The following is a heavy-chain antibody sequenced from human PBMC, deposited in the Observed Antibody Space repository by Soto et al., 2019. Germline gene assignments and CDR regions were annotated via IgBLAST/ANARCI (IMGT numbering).Heavy chain of an antibody. CDR1: GFSFSSYA. J-gene: IGHJ4*02. D-gene: IGHD5-12*01. CDR3: AKGSIEYSASVDN. V-gene: IGHV3-23*01. Sequence: VQLLESGGGLVQPGGSLRLSCAASGFSFSSYAMVWVRQAPGKGLEWVSVISARGGSSYFADSVKGRFTISRDNSKNVLYLEMNSLRAEDTAVYFCAKGSIEYSASVDNWGQGTLVLVSS. CDR2: ISARGGSS.